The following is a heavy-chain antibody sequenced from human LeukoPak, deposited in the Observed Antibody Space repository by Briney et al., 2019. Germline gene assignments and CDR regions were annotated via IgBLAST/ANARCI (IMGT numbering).Heavy chain of an antibody. D-gene: IGHD3-22*01. J-gene: IGHJ4*02. CDR2: ISYDGTNK. CDR3: AKGAPYYFDSSGTDFDY. V-gene: IGHV3-30*18. CDR1: GFFFMTYG. Sequence: ARSLRLSCAASGFFFMTYGMHCVRHAPGKVLDWVALISYDGTNKSYGDSVSGRFTMSRDNSQDTLYLQRNSLRPEDTAVYYCAKGAPYYFDSSGTDFDYWGQGTLVSVSS.